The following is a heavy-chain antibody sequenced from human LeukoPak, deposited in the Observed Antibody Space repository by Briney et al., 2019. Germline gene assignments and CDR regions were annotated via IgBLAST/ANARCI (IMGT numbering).Heavy chain of an antibody. CDR1: GFTVSSNY. D-gene: IGHD3-10*01. V-gene: IGHV3-53*01. J-gene: IGHJ1*01. CDR2: IYSGGST. CDR3: AKYFASGSYYKLPH. Sequence: QTGGSLRLSCAASGFTVSSNYMSWVRQAPGKGLEWVSVIYSGGSTYYADSVKGRFTISRDNSKNTLYLQMNSLRAEDTAVYYCAKYFASGSYYKLPHWGQGTLVTVSS.